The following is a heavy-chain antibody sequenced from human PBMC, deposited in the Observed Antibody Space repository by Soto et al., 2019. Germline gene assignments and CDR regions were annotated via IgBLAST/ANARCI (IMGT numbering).Heavy chain of an antibody. D-gene: IGHD5-12*01. Sequence: SETLSLTCTVSGDSISTFYWSWIRQPPGKGLEWIGYVYYSGSTNYNPSLKSRVALSVDTSKNQFSLKLTSVTAADTAVYYCARSTGWLIFDFWGQGTLVTASS. J-gene: IGHJ4*02. CDR2: VYYSGST. CDR1: GDSISTFY. V-gene: IGHV4-59*01. CDR3: ARSTGWLIFDF.